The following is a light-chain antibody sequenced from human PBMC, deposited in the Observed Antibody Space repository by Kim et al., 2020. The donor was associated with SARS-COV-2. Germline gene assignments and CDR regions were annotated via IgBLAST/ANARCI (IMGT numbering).Light chain of an antibody. CDR1: QRITSRY. CDR2: GAS. J-gene: IGKJ4*01. Sequence: SPGERATLACRASQRITSRYLAWYQQRPGQAPSVLIYGASSRATGIPDRFSGSGSEADFTLTISRLGPEDFAVYYCQQYGASPLSFGGGTKVDIK. CDR3: QQYGASPLS. V-gene: IGKV3-20*01.